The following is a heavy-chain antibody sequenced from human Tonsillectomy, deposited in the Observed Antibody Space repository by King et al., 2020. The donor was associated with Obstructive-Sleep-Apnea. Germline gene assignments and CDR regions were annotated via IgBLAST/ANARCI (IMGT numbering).Heavy chain of an antibody. Sequence: QLVQSGGGLVQPGGSLRLSCAASGFTVSSNYMSWVRQAPGKGLEWVSVIYSGGSTYYADSVKGRFTISRHNSKNTLYLQMNSLRAEDTALYYCARIPGDDSSGLAHFDYWGQGTLVTVSS. D-gene: IGHD3-22*01. CDR3: ARIPGDDSSGLAHFDY. CDR1: GFTVSSNY. V-gene: IGHV3-53*04. J-gene: IGHJ4*02. CDR2: IYSGGST.